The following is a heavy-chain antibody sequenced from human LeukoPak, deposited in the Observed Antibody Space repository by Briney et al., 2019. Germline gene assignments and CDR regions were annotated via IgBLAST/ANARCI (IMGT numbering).Heavy chain of an antibody. V-gene: IGHV3-48*01. Sequence: GGSLRLSCAASGFTFSSYSMNWVRQAPGKGPEWVPYISSSSSTIYYADSVKGRFTISRDNAKNSLYLQMSSLRAEDTAVYYCARGDYDFWSGYYTDLSYFDYWGQGTLVTVSS. CDR2: ISSSSSTI. J-gene: IGHJ4*02. CDR1: GFTFSSYS. D-gene: IGHD3-3*01. CDR3: ARGDYDFWSGYYTDLSYFDY.